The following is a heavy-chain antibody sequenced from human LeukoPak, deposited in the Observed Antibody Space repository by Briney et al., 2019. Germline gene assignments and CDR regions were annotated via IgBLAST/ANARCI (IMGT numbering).Heavy chain of an antibody. V-gene: IGHV3-74*01. D-gene: IGHD6-13*01. Sequence: GGSLRLSCAASGFTFSSYWMHWVRHAPGKGVVWVSRINRDGSSTNYADSVKGRFTISRDTAKNTLYLQMNTLRAEDTAVYYCARDYAAAGTGAFDYWGQGTLVTVSS. J-gene: IGHJ4*02. CDR1: GFTFSSYW. CDR3: ARDYAAAGTGAFDY. CDR2: INRDGSST.